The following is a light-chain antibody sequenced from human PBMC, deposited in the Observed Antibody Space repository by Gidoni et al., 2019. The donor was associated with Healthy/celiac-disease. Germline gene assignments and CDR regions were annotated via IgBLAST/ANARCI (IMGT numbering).Light chain of an antibody. CDR3: QQSYSTPIT. Sequence: DIQMTQSPSSLSASVGDRVTITCRASQSISSDLNWYQQKPGKAPKLLIYAASSLQSGVPSRFSGSGSGTDFTLTISSLQPEYFATYYCQQSYSTPITFGQGTRLEIK. CDR2: AAS. J-gene: IGKJ5*01. V-gene: IGKV1-39*01. CDR1: QSISSD.